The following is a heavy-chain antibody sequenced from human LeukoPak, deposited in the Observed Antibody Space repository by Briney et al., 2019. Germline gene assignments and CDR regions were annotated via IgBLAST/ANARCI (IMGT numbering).Heavy chain of an antibody. CDR1: GGTFSSYA. J-gene: IGHJ4*02. CDR2: IIPIFGTA. CDR3: ASLGDYVWGGYYGSL. V-gene: IGHV1-69*13. D-gene: IGHD3-16*01. Sequence: SVKVSCKASGGTFSSYAISWVRQAPGQGLEWMGGIIPIFGTANYAQKFQGRVTITADESTSTAYMELSSLRSEDTAVYYCASLGDYVWGGYYGSLWGQGTLVTVSS.